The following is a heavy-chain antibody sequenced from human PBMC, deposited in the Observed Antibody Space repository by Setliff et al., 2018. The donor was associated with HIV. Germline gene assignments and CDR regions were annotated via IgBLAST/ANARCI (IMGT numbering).Heavy chain of an antibody. CDR1: GYTFTGYY. V-gene: IGHV1-69*05. Sequence: SVKVSCKASGYTFTGYYMHWVRQAPVQGLEWMGGIIPIFGTANYAQKFQGRVTITTDESTSTAYMELSGLRSEDTAVYYCARDFGGYCSSMSCPGLFDPWGQGTLVT. CDR3: ARDFGGYCSSMSCPGLFDP. D-gene: IGHD2-2*01. CDR2: IIPIFGTA. J-gene: IGHJ5*02.